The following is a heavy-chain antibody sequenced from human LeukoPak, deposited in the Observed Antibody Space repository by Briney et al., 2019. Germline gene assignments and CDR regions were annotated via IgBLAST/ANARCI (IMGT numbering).Heavy chain of an antibody. J-gene: IGHJ4*02. Sequence: GGSLRLSCAASGFTSDDYAMHWVRQAPGKGLEWVSGISWNSGSIGYADSVKGRFTISRDNAKNSLYLQMNSLRAEDTALYYCAKDITFGGVIVSSFGFDYWGQGTLVTVSS. CDR2: ISWNSGSI. D-gene: IGHD3-16*02. CDR3: AKDITFGGVIVSSFGFDY. CDR1: GFTSDDYA. V-gene: IGHV3-9*02.